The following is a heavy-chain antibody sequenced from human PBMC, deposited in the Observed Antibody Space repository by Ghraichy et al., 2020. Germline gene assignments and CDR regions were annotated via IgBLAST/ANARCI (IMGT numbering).Heavy chain of an antibody. D-gene: IGHD3-22*01. Sequence: LSLTCAASGFNFDDYAMHWVRQAPGKGLEWVSSISWNSGYRGYADSVKGRFTISRDNAQSSLYLQMNSLRAEDTALYYCAKDTKSGYYDSRGYPTIDAFHIWGQGTMVTVSS. CDR3: AKDTKSGYYDSRGYPTIDAFHI. CDR1: GFNFDDYA. J-gene: IGHJ3*02. CDR2: ISWNSGYR. V-gene: IGHV3-9*01.